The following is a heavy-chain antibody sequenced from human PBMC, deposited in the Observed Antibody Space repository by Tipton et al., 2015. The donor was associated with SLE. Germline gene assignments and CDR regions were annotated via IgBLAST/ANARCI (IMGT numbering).Heavy chain of an antibody. J-gene: IGHJ4*02. Sequence: SLRLSCSASGFTFSSYAMHWVRQAPGKGLEYVSAISSNGGSTYYADSVKGRFTIYRDNSKNTLYLQMSSLRAEDTAVYYWVKGLYCSSTSRRDGDCYALFDYWGQGTLVTVSS. CDR3: VKGLYCSSTSRRDGDCYALFDY. CDR1: GFTFSSYA. D-gene: IGHD2-2*01. V-gene: IGHV3-64D*06. CDR2: ISSNGGST.